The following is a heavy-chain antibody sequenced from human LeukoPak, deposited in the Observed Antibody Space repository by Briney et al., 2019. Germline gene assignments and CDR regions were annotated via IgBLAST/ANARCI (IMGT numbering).Heavy chain of an antibody. J-gene: IGHJ4*02. Sequence: ASVKVSCKASGYTFTRYAINWLRQAPGQGLEWMGWINMYTANPAYAQGFTERFVFSLDTSVTTAYLQISNLKTEDTAVYYCARHDNDDDFDYWGQGTLVTVSS. CDR3: ARHDNDDDFDY. V-gene: IGHV7-4-1*02. D-gene: IGHD3-16*01. CDR1: GYTFTRYA. CDR2: INMYTANP.